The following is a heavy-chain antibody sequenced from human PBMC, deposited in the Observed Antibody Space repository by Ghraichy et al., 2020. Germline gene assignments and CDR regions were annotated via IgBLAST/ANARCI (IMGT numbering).Heavy chain of an antibody. D-gene: IGHD3-3*01. J-gene: IGHJ4*02. CDR2: ISAYNGNT. CDR1: GYTFTSYG. V-gene: IGHV1-18*01. CDR3: ARVYYDFWSGYYFYFDY. Sequence: ASVKVSCKASGYTFTSYGISWVRQAPGQGLEWMGWISAYNGNTNYAQKLQGRVTMTTDTSTSTAYMELRSLRSDDTAVYYCARVYYDFWSGYYFYFDYWGQGTLVTVSS.